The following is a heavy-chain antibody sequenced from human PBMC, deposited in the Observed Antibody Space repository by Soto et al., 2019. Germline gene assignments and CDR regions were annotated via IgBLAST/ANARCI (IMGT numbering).Heavy chain of an antibody. D-gene: IGHD3-10*01. Sequence: PGGSLRLSCAASGFTSSIYSMNWVRQAPGKGLEWVSYISSSSSTIYYADSVKGRFTISRDNAKNSLYLQMNSLRDEDTAVYYCARDRAGQYYGSGSYYKGHDAFDIWGQGTMVTVSS. J-gene: IGHJ3*02. CDR2: ISSSSSTI. V-gene: IGHV3-48*02. CDR3: ARDRAGQYYGSGSYYKGHDAFDI. CDR1: GFTSSIYS.